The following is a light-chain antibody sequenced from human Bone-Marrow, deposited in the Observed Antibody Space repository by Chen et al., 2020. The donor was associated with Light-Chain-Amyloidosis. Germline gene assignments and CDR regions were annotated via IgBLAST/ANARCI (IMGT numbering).Light chain of an antibody. V-gene: IGLV3-21*02. CDR2: DDS. CDR1: NIGSTS. CDR3: QVWDRSSDRPV. J-gene: IGLJ3*02. Sequence: SYVLTQPSSVSVAPGQTAKIACGGYNIGSTSVHWYQQTPGQAPLLVVYDDSDRPSGIPERLSGSNSGNTATLTISRVEAGDEADYYCQVWDRSSDRPVFGGGTKLTVL.